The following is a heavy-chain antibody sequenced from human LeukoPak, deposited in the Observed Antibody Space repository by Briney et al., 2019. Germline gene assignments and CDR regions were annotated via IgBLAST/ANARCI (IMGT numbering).Heavy chain of an antibody. CDR1: DGSINSFY. J-gene: IGHJ4*02. V-gene: IGHV4-59*01. Sequence: PSETLSLTCTVSDGSINSFYWSWIRQPPGKGLEWIGYIYYSGSTNYNPSLKSRVTISVDTSKNQFSLKLSSVTAADTAVYYCAREGSSSWVFDYWGQGTLVTVSS. CDR3: AREGSSSWVFDY. CDR2: IYYSGST. D-gene: IGHD6-6*01.